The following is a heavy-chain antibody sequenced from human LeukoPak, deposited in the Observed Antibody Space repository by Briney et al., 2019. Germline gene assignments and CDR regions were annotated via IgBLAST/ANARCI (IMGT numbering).Heavy chain of an antibody. J-gene: IGHJ4*02. V-gene: IGHV1-18*01. CDR1: GYSFTNYG. CDR2: ISTYGGNT. D-gene: IGHD6-13*01. Sequence: ASVKVSCKASGYSFTNYGISWVRQAPGQGLEWMGWISTYGGNTNYVQKLQGRVTMTTDTSTSTAYMELRSLRSDDTAVYYCARGGVSNSWYRTPDYWGQGTLVAVSS. CDR3: ARGGVSNSWYRTPDY.